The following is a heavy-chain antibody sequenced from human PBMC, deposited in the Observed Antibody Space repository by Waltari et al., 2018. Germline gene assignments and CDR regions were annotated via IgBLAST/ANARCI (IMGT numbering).Heavy chain of an antibody. V-gene: IGHV4-39*01. CDR1: GGSISGTSYY. D-gene: IGHD2-15*01. Sequence: QLQLQESGPGLVKPSETLSLTCSVSGGSISGTSYYWGWFRPPPGKGLEWIGSFYYSGRTYHNPSLKSRITISVDTSKNQFSLQLSSVTAADTAMYYCARPGRVGGGSLMGLDYWGQGTLVTVSS. CDR2: FYYSGRT. CDR3: ARPGRVGGGSLMGLDY. J-gene: IGHJ4*02.